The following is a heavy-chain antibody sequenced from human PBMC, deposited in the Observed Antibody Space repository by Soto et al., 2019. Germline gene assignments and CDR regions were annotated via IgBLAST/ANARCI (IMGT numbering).Heavy chain of an antibody. CDR1: GGSVSSGSYY. V-gene: IGHV4-61*01. D-gene: IGHD3-3*01. CDR2: IYYSGST. Sequence: ASETLSLTCTVSGGSVSSGSYYWSWIRQPPGKGLEWIGYIYYSGSTNYNPSLKSRVTISVDTSKNQFSLKLSSVTAADTAVYYCARELTIFGENWFDPWGQGTLVTVSS. J-gene: IGHJ5*02. CDR3: ARELTIFGENWFDP.